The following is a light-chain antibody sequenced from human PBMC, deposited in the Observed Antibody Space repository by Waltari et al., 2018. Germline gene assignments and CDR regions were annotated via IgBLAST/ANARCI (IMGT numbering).Light chain of an antibody. CDR3: QNHERLPAT. CDR2: GSS. CDR1: QSIGRY. Sequence: EIVLTQSPGTLSLSTVETATLSCRAIQSIGRYVAWYQQKPDQAPRLLIYGSSSRATGLPDRFSGSGSGTDFSLTISRLEPEDFAVYYCQNHERLPATFGQGTKVEIK. J-gene: IGKJ1*01. V-gene: IGKV3-20*01.